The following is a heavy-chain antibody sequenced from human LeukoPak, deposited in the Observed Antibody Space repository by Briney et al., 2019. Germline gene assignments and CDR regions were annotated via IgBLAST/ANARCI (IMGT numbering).Heavy chain of an antibody. CDR2: IYSGGST. J-gene: IGHJ4*02. Sequence: GGSLRLSCAASGFTVSSNYMSWVRQAPGKGLEWVSVIYSGGSTYYADSVKGRFTISRDNSKNTLYLQMNSLRAEDTAVYYCARGLRAGRLVRGVESYYWGQGTLVTVSS. D-gene: IGHD3-10*01. CDR3: ARGLRAGRLVRGVESYY. V-gene: IGHV3-66*01. CDR1: GFTVSSNY.